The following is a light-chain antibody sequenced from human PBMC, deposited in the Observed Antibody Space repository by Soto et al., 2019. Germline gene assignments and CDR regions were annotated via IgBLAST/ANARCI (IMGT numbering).Light chain of an antibody. CDR2: GGT. CDR3: QHSADSRALA. J-gene: IGKJ4*01. V-gene: IGKV3-20*01. Sequence: DIVLTQSPATLSLSPGERATLSCWASQNVDNNYLAWYQQRPGQAPKLLIYGGTIRATGIPDRFSGSGSGTDFTLTISRLEPEDFAVYYCQHSADSRALAFGGGTKVEVK. CDR1: QNVDNNY.